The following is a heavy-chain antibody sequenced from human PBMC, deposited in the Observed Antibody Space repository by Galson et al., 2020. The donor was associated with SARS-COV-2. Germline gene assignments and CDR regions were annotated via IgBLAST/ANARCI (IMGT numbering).Heavy chain of an antibody. V-gene: IGHV4-38-2*02. Sequence: SETLSLTCTVSGYSISSGYYWGWIRQPPGRGLEWIGSMFLSGNTHYNSSLKSRVTISGDTSKNQFSLKLSFVTAADTAVYYCARHSSGWGPAVDYWGQGTLVTVSS. CDR1: GYSISSGYY. D-gene: IGHD6-19*01. CDR3: ARHSSGWGPAVDY. CDR2: MFLSGNT. J-gene: IGHJ4*02.